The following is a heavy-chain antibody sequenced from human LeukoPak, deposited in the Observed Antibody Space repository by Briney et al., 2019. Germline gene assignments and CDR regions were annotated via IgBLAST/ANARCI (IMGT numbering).Heavy chain of an antibody. J-gene: IGHJ6*03. V-gene: IGHV3-21*01. CDR1: GFTFSSYS. Sequence: AGSLRLSCAASGFTFSSYSMNWVRQAPGKGLEWVSSISNSSSYIYYADSVKGRFTISRDNAKNSLYLQMNSLRAEDTAVYYCAREDSNYFYYYYMDVWGKGTTVTVSS. D-gene: IGHD4-11*01. CDR3: AREDSNYFYYYYMDV. CDR2: ISNSSSYI.